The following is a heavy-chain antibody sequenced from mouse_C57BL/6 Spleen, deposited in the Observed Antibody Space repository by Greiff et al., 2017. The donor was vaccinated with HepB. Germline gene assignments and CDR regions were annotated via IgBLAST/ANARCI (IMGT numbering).Heavy chain of an antibody. D-gene: IGHD2-1*01. J-gene: IGHJ3*01. V-gene: IGHV5-4*03. CDR1: GFTFSSYA. CDR2: ISDGGSYT. Sequence: EVMLVESGGGLVKPGGSLKLSCAASGFTFSSYAMSWVRQTPEKRLEWVATISDGGSYTYYPDNVKGRFTISRDNAKNNLYLQMSHLKSEDTAMYYCARFYYGNRAWFAYWGQGTLVTVSA. CDR3: ARFYYGNRAWFAY.